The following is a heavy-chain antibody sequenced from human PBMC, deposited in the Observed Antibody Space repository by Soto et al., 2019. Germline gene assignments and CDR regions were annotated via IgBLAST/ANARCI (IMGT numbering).Heavy chain of an antibody. D-gene: IGHD2-2*01. J-gene: IGHJ6*03. CDR3: AKGFCSSTRCLTYSYMDV. Sequence: EVQLVESGGGLVQPGRSLRLSCAASGFSFDEYAMHWVRQAPGKGLEWVSGVSWNSGTMGYGDSVRGRFAISRDNAKNSLYLQMNSLTTEDTALYYCAKGFCSSTRCLTYSYMDVWGKGITVTVSS. CDR2: VSWNSGTM. V-gene: IGHV3-9*01. CDR1: GFSFDEYA.